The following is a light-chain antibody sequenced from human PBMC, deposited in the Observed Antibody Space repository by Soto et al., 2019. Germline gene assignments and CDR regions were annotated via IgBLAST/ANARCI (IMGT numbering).Light chain of an antibody. Sequence: EIVLTQSPGTLSLSPGERATLSCRASQSVSSSYLAWYQQNRGQAPRLLIYGASSRATGIPDRFSGSGSGTDFTLTISRLEPEDFAVYYCQQYGSSRWTFGQGTKGGYQ. V-gene: IGKV3-20*01. CDR1: QSVSSSY. CDR3: QQYGSSRWT. J-gene: IGKJ1*01. CDR2: GAS.